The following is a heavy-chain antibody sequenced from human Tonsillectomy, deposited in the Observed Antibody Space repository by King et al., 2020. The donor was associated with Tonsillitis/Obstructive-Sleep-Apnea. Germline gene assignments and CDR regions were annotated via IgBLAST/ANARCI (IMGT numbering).Heavy chain of an antibody. CDR3: ARDYGSSYGSYFMDV. J-gene: IGHJ6*03. CDR2: SNPSGGST. V-gene: IGHV1-46*01. CDR1: GYTFADYY. Sequence: QLVQSGAEVKKPGASVKVSCKASGYTFADYYIHWVRQAPGQGLEWMGISNPSGGSTTYAQKFQGRVTMTRDTSTSTVYMELSSLRSEDTAVYYCARDYGSSYGSYFMDVWGKGTTVTVSS. D-gene: IGHD5-18*01.